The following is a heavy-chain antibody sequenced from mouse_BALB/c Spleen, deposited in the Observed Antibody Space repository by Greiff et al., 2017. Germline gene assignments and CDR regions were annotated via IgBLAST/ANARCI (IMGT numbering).Heavy chain of an antibody. CDR3: ARGGNYRSYYAMDY. CDR2: IDPFNGGT. J-gene: IGHJ4*01. Sequence: VQLQQSGPELMKPGASVKISCKASGYSFTSYYMHWVKQSHGKSLEWIGYIDPFNGGTSYNQKFKGKATLTVDKSSSTAYMHLSSLTSEDSAVYYCARGGNYRSYYAMDYWGQGTSVTVSS. D-gene: IGHD2-1*01. CDR1: GYSFTSYY. V-gene: IGHV1S135*01.